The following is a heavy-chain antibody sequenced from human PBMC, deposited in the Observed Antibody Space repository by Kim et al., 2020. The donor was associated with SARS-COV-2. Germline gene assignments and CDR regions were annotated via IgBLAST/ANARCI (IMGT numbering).Heavy chain of an antibody. V-gene: IGHV4-39*01. J-gene: IGHJ4*02. CDR2: MYRSGDT. Sequence: MYRSGDTYYNPSLKSRVTISEDTSKNQCSLKVTSVSDADTAVYYCGRAPDSWGQGTLVTVSS. CDR3: GRAPDS.